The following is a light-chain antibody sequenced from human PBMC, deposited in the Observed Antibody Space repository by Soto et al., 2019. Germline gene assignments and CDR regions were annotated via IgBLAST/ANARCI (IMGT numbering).Light chain of an antibody. CDR2: GAS. J-gene: IGKJ2*01. CDR3: QQYNNWPYT. CDR1: QSVSIT. V-gene: IGKV3-15*01. Sequence: EIVMTQSPATLSVSPGERATLSCRASQSVSITLAWYQQKPGQAPRLLIYGASTRATGIPARFSGSGSGTEFTLTISSLQSEDFAVYYCQQYNNWPYTFGQGTKLEIK.